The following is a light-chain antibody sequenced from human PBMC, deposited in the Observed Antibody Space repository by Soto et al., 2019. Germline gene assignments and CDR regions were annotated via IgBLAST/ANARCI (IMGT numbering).Light chain of an antibody. CDR3: QQRFNWPRFT. V-gene: IGKV3-11*01. CDR1: RGVSSY. J-gene: IGKJ2*01. Sequence: EIVLTQSPATLSLSPGERATLSGRASRGVSSYFAGYQQKPAQAPRLLIYDASNRATGIPARFSGGGSGTDFTLTISSLEPEDFAVYYCQQRFNWPRFTFGQGTKLEIK. CDR2: DAS.